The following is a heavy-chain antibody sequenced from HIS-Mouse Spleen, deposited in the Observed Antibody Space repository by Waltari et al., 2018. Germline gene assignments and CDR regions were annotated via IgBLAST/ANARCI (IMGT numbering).Heavy chain of an antibody. CDR3: AREIPYSSSWYDWYFDL. CDR2: ISYSGSP. D-gene: IGHD6-13*01. J-gene: IGHJ2*01. Sequence: QLQLQESGPGLVKPSATLSLTCTVSGGPIRSSRSYWGWIRQPQGKGLEWMGIISYSGSPYYNPTLKSRVTISVDTSKNQFSLKLSSVTAADTAVYYCAREIPYSSSWYDWYFDLWGRGTLVTVSS. CDR1: GGPIRSSRSY. V-gene: IGHV4-39*07.